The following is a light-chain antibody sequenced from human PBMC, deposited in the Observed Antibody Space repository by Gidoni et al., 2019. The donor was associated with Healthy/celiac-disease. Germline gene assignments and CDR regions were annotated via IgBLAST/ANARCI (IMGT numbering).Light chain of an antibody. J-gene: IGLJ2*01. CDR2: QDS. V-gene: IGLV3-1*01. CDR3: QAWDSSTAVV. CDR1: KLGDKY. Sequence: SYELTQPTSVSVSPGQTASITCSGDKLGDKYACWYQQKPGQSPVMVIYQDSKRPSGIPERFSGSNSGNTAPLTISGTQAMDEADYYCQAWDSSTAVVFGGGTKLTVL.